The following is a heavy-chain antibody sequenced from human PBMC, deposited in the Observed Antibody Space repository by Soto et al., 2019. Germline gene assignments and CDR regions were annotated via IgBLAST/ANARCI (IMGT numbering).Heavy chain of an antibody. D-gene: IGHD1-26*01. J-gene: IGHJ4*02. V-gene: IGHV3-74*01. CDR1: GFTFNDYW. Sequence: EVQLVESGGGLVQPGGSLRLSCAASGFTFNDYWMHWVRQAPGQGLLWVSRISPDGRSTTYADSVKGRFTISRDNAKNTVYLQVNSLRVEDTAVYYCVRGGLSGGCSNYGCWGQGTLVTVSS. CDR2: ISPDGRST. CDR3: VRGGLSGGCSNYGC.